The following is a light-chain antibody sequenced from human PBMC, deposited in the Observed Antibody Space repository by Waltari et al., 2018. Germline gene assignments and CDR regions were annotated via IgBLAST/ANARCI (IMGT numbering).Light chain of an antibody. CDR3: QQYLDWPRHLT. J-gene: IGKJ4*01. V-gene: IGKV3-15*01. Sequence: EIVMTQSPVTLSVSPGERVTLSCRASQSVNTNLAWYQQKPGPAPRLLIVGAFTRAAGVPARFSGSGSGTDFTLTISSLQSEEFALYYCQQYLDWPRHLTFGGGTKVEFK. CDR2: GAF. CDR1: QSVNTN.